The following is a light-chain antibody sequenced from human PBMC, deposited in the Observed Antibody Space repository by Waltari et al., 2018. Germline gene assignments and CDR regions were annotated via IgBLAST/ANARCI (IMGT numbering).Light chain of an antibody. J-gene: IGLJ1*01. CDR1: DSVVGSYDL. Sequence: QSALTQPASVSASPGQSITISCSGTDSVVGSYDLVSWYQQHPGKAPHLIIYEVSNRPSGISNRFPASKSGNTASLTISGLQAEDEADYYCSSYTTSSAPGVFGTGTRVTVL. V-gene: IGLV2-14*01. CDR2: EVS. CDR3: SSYTTSSAPGV.